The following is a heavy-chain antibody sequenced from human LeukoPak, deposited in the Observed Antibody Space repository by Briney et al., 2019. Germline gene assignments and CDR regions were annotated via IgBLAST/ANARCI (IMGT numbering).Heavy chain of an antibody. CDR3: ARVREGYNYGGGGY. CDR1: GYTFTSYG. V-gene: IGHV1-18*01. Sequence: ASVKVSCKASGYTFTSYGISWVRQAPGQGLKWMGWISAYNGNTNYAQKLQGRVTMTTDTSTSTAYMELRSLRSDDPAVYYCARVREGYNYGGGGYWGQGTLVTVSS. CDR2: ISAYNGNT. J-gene: IGHJ4*02. D-gene: IGHD5-24*01.